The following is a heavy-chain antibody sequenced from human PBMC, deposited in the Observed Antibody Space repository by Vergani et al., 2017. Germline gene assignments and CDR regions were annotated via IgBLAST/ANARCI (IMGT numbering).Heavy chain of an antibody. D-gene: IGHD3-10*01. V-gene: IGHV3-7*03. CDR2: IEKDGSGK. J-gene: IGHJ5*02. CDR1: GFTFSSDW. Sequence: EVQLVESGGGLVQPGGSLRLSCAASGFTFSSDWMSWVRQAPGKGLEWVANIEKDGSGKYYVDSVKGRFTLSRDNAKNSLYLQMNSLRAEDTAVYYCAKGFEEFLGDWFDPWGQGTLVTVSS. CDR3: AKGFEEFLGDWFDP.